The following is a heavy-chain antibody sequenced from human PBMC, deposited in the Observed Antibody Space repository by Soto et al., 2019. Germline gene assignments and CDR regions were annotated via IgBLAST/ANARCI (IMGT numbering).Heavy chain of an antibody. CDR3: ARDPSYYGMDV. Sequence: EASVKVSCKASGYTFTSYAIHWVRQAPGQRLEWMGWINAGNGNTKYSQKFQGRVTITRDTSASTAYMELSSLRSEDTAVYYCARDPSYYGMDVWGQGTTVTAP. V-gene: IGHV1-3*01. CDR2: INAGNGNT. J-gene: IGHJ6*02. CDR1: GYTFTSYA.